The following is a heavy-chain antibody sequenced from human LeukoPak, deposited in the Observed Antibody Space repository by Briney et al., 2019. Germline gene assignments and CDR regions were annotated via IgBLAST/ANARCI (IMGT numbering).Heavy chain of an antibody. CDR1: GGSVSSSSYY. Sequence: PSETLSLTCTVSGGSVSSSSYYWGWIRQPPGKGLEWIGYIYDSGSTNYNPSLKGRVTMSVDTSKNQSSLKLNSVTAADTAVYYCARTKDVTAIDYWGQGTLVTVSS. CDR3: ARTKDVTAIDY. D-gene: IGHD2-21*02. CDR2: IYDSGST. V-gene: IGHV4-61*01. J-gene: IGHJ4*02.